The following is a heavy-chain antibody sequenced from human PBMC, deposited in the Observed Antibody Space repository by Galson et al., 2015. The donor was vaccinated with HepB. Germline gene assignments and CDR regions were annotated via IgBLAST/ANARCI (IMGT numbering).Heavy chain of an antibody. D-gene: IGHD2-8*02. Sequence: PALVKPTQTLTLTCTFSGFSLRTSGVGVGWVRQSPGKALEWLGFINWSDDKYYSPSLRSRLTITKDTSKNQVVLRMTNLDPMDTATYYCARSLGLVGPSFDNWGQGTLVTVSS. CDR1: GFSLRTSGVG. J-gene: IGHJ4*02. CDR2: INWSDDK. V-gene: IGHV2-5*01. CDR3: ARSLGLVGPSFDN.